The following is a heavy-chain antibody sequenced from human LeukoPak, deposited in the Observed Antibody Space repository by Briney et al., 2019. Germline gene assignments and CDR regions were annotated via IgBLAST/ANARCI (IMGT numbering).Heavy chain of an antibody. V-gene: IGHV1-2*02. D-gene: IGHD2-2*01. CDR1: GYTFTGYY. J-gene: IGHJ3*02. CDR2: INPNSGGT. Sequence: GASVKVSCKASGYTFTGYYMHWVRQAPGQGLEWMGWINPNSGGTNYAQKFQGRVTMTRDTSISTAYMELSRLRSDDTAVYYCAREGYQRVHYQLLPPHAFDIWGQGTMVTVSS. CDR3: AREGYQRVHYQLLPPHAFDI.